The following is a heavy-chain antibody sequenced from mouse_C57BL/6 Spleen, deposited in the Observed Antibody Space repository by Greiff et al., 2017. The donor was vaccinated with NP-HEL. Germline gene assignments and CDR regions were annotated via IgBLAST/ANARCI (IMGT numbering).Heavy chain of an antibody. CDR1: GYSITSGYY. J-gene: IGHJ1*03. V-gene: IGHV3-6*01. CDR2: ISYDGSN. D-gene: IGHD2-2*01. CDR3: ARYGYGKYVDV. Sequence: ESGPGLVKPSQSLSLTCSVTGYSITSGYYWNWIRQFPGNKLEWMGYISYDGSNNYNPSLKNRISITRDTSKNQFFLKLNSVTTEDTATYYCARYGYGKYVDVWGTGTTVTVSS.